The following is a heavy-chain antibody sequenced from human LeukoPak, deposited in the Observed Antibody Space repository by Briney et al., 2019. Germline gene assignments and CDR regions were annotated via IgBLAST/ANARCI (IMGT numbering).Heavy chain of an antibody. D-gene: IGHD2-21*02. CDR1: GGSFSGYY. Sequence: PSETLSLTCAVYGGSFSGYYWSWIRQPPGKGLEWIGEINHSGSTNYNASLKSRVTISVDTSKNQFSLKLSSVTAADTAVYYCARVVVTAVKERRKYNWFDPWGQGTLVTVSS. J-gene: IGHJ5*02. V-gene: IGHV4-34*01. CDR3: ARVVVTAVKERRKYNWFDP. CDR2: INHSGST.